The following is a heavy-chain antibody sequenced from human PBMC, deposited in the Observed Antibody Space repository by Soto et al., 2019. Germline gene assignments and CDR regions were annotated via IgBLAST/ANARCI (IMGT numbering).Heavy chain of an antibody. Sequence: GGSLRLSCAASGFTFSSYEMNWVRQAPGKGLEWVSYISSSGSTIYYADSVKGRFTISRDNAKNSLYLQMNSLRAEDTAVYYCARDASPGIVVVPAAIWDAFDIWGQGTMVTVSS. CDR3: ARDASPGIVVVPAAIWDAFDI. V-gene: IGHV3-48*03. J-gene: IGHJ3*02. D-gene: IGHD2-2*01. CDR1: GFTFSSYE. CDR2: ISSSGSTI.